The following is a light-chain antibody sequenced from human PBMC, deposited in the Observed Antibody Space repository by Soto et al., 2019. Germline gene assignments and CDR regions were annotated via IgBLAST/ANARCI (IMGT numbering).Light chain of an antibody. CDR3: SSCTSSSTVV. Sequence: QSALTQPASVSGSPGQSITISCTGTSSDVGGSKYVSWYQQRPGEAPKLMIYDVRNRPSGVSNRFSGSKSGNTASLTISGLQAEDEADYYCSSCTSSSTVVFGGGTKVTVL. J-gene: IGLJ2*01. V-gene: IGLV2-14*01. CDR2: DVR. CDR1: SSDVGGSKY.